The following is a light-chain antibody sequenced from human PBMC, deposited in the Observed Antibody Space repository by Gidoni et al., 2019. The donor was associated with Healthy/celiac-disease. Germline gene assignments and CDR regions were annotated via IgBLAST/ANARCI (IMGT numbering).Light chain of an antibody. CDR1: QSISSY. V-gene: IGKV1-39*01. J-gene: IGKJ2*04. CDR2: AAS. Sequence: DIQMTQCPSSLSASVGDRVTITCRASQSISSYLNWYQQKPGKAPKLLIYAASSLQSGVPSRFSGSGSGTDFTLTISSLQPEDFATYYCQRSYSTPLGSFGQGTKLEIK. CDR3: QRSYSTPLGS.